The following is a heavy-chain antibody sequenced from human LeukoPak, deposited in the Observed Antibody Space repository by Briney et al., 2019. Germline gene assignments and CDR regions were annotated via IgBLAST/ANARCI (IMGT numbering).Heavy chain of an antibody. CDR1: GFTFSSYW. Sequence: GGSLRLSCAASGFTFSSYWMSWVRQAPGKGLEWVANIKQDGSEKYYVDSVKGRFTISRDNAKNSLYLQMNSLRAEDTAVYYCARDNAYDSSGYYHDWGQGTLVTVSS. J-gene: IGHJ4*02. CDR2: IKQDGSEK. V-gene: IGHV3-7*01. CDR3: ARDNAYDSSGYYHD. D-gene: IGHD3-22*01.